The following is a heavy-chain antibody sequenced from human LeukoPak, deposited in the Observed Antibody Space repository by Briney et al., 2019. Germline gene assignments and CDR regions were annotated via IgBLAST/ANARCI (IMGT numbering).Heavy chain of an antibody. V-gene: IGHV4-39*07. D-gene: IGHD2-8*01. Sequence: SETLSLTCTVSGSSISSSSYYWGWIRQPPGKGLEWIGSIYYSGSTYYNPSLKSRVTMSVDTSKNQFSLKLSSVTAADTAVYYCVRYRRDTKGGAPGVVDYWGQGTLVTVSS. J-gene: IGHJ4*02. CDR3: VRYRRDTKGGAPGVVDY. CDR2: IYYSGST. CDR1: GSSISSSSYY.